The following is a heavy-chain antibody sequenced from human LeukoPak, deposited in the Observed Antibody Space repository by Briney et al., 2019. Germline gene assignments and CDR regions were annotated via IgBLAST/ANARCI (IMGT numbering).Heavy chain of an antibody. J-gene: IGHJ5*02. V-gene: IGHV4-59*01. CDR2: IYYSGST. D-gene: IGHD3-10*01. CDR3: ARDFHYYGSGSSNWFDP. CDR1: GGSISSYY. Sequence: SETLSLTCTVSGGSISSYYWSWIRQPPGKGLEWIGYIYYSGSTNYNPSLKSRVTISVDTSKNQFSLKLSSVTAADTAVYYCARDFHYYGSGSSNWFDPWGQGTLVTVSS.